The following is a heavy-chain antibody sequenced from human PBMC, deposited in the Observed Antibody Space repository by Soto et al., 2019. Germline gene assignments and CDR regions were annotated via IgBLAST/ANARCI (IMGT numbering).Heavy chain of an antibody. D-gene: IGHD5-12*01. CDR2: INPSGGTA. CDR3: ARGAPTDIVATISLDY. Sequence: ASVKVSCKASGYTFTSYYMHWVRQAPGQGLEWMGIINPSGGTANYAQKFQGRVTITADESTSTAYMELSSLRSEDTAVYYCARGAPTDIVATISLDYWGQGTLVTVSS. CDR1: GYTFTSYY. J-gene: IGHJ4*02. V-gene: IGHV1-46*01.